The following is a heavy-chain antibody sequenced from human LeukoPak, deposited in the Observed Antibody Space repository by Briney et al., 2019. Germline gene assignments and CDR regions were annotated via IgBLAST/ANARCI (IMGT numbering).Heavy chain of an antibody. V-gene: IGHV1-69*05. D-gene: IGHD3-22*01. J-gene: IGHJ4*02. Sequence: SVKVSCKASGGTFSSYAISWVRQAPGQGLEWMGGIVPIFGTANYAQKFQGRVTMTRDTSTSTVYMELSSLRSEDTAVYYCARDSGDSSGYYPPSFDYWGQGTLVTVSS. CDR3: ARDSGDSSGYYPPSFDY. CDR1: GGTFSSYA. CDR2: IVPIFGTA.